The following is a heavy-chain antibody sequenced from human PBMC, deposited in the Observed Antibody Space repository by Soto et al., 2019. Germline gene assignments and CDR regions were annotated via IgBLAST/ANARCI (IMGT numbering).Heavy chain of an antibody. CDR2: MNPNSGNT. CDR1: GYTFTSYD. V-gene: IGHV1-8*01. CDR3: ARWPDGYYYYGMDV. Sequence: QVQLVQSGAEVKKPGASVKVSCKASGYTFTSYDINWVRQATGQGLEWMGWMNPNSGNTGYAQKFQGRVTMTRNTSISTAYIELCSLRSEDTAVYYCARWPDGYYYYGMDVWGQGTTVTVSS. J-gene: IGHJ6*02.